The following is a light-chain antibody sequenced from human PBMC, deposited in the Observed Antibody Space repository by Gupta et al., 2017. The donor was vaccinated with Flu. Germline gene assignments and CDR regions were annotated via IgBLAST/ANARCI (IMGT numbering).Light chain of an antibody. CDR3: QQYNNWPRT. J-gene: IGKJ1*01. Sequence: EIVMTQSPATLSVSPGERATLSCRASQSVSTNLVWYQQKPGQAPRLLIYGASTRATGIPARFSGSGSGTEFTLSISSLQSEDFALYYCQQYNNWPRTFGQGTXVEI. CDR2: GAS. V-gene: IGKV3-15*01. CDR1: QSVSTN.